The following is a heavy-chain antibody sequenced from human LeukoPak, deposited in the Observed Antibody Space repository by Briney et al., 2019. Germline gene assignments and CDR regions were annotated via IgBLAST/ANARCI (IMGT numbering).Heavy chain of an antibody. J-gene: IGHJ4*02. CDR2: ISSDSTTYT. CDR3: ARPSINDYGGNFDY. CDR1: GFTFSGYN. Sequence: GGSLRLSCVASGFTFSGYNMNWVRQAPGKGLEWVSSISSDSTTYTYYAASVKGRFTTSRDNAKNSLYLQMNSLRAEDTAVYYCARPSINDYGGNFDYWGQGTLLTVSS. D-gene: IGHD4-23*01. V-gene: IGHV3-21*01.